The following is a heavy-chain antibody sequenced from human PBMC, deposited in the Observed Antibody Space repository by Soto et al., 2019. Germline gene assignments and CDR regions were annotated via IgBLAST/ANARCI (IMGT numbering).Heavy chain of an antibody. J-gene: IGHJ4*02. CDR2: IYWNDDK. V-gene: IGHV2-5*01. CDR1: GFSLSTSGVG. D-gene: IGHD4-4*01. CDR3: EPGNEVYSNYVWCGI. Sequence: GPTLVKTTQTLTLTCTFSGFSLSTSGVGVGWIRQPPGKALEWLALIYWNDDKRYSPSPKSRLTIPKDTSKNQVVLTITNMDPVDTVAYYSEPGNEVYSNYVWCGIWGQGTLVTVSS.